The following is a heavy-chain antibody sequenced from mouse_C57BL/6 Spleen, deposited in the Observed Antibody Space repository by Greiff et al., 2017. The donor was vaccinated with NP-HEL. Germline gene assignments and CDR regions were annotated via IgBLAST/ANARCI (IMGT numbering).Heavy chain of an antibody. D-gene: IGHD2-4*01. CDR3: ARSDYDRTWFAY. Sequence: QVQLQQPGAELVKPWASVKMSCKASGYTFTSYWITWVKQRPGQGLEWIGDIYPGSGSTNYNEKFKSKATLTVDTSSSTAYMQLSSLTSEDSAVYYCARSDYDRTWFAYWGQGTLVTVSA. J-gene: IGHJ3*01. CDR1: GYTFTSYW. CDR2: IYPGSGST. V-gene: IGHV1-55*01.